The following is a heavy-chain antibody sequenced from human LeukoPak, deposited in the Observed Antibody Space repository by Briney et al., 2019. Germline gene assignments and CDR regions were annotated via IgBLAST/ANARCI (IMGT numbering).Heavy chain of an antibody. J-gene: IGHJ4*02. CDR2: INTNTGNP. CDR1: GYTFTSYA. V-gene: IGHV7-4-1*02. CDR3: ARDKDYGDYSFTTPIFDY. D-gene: IGHD4-17*01. Sequence: ASVTVSCKASGYTFTSYAMNWVRQAPGQGLEWMGWINTNTGNPTYAQGFTGRFVFSLDTSVSTAYLQISSLKAEDTAVYYCARDKDYGDYSFTTPIFDYWGQGTLVTVSS.